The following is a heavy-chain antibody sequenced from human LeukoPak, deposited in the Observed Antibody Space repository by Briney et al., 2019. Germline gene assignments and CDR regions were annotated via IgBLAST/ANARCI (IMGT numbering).Heavy chain of an antibody. CDR2: IYYSGST. D-gene: IGHD6-13*01. CDR3: ARDSSSSWPVWFDP. Sequence: SETLSLTCTVSGGSISSYYWSWIRQPPGKGLEWIGSIYYSGSTYYNPSLKSRVTISVDTSKNQFSLKLSSVTAADTAVYYCARDSSSSWPVWFDPWGQGTLVTVSS. CDR1: GGSISSYY. V-gene: IGHV4-59*12. J-gene: IGHJ5*02.